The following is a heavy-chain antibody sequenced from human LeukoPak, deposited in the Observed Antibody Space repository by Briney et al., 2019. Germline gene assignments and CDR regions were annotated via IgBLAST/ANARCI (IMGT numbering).Heavy chain of an antibody. V-gene: IGHV4-34*01. CDR2: INHSGST. D-gene: IGHD2/OR15-2a*01. J-gene: IGHJ4*02. Sequence: PSETLSLTCAVYGGSFSGYYWSWIRQPPGKGLEWIGEINHSGSTNYNPSLKCRVTISVDTSKNQFSLKLSSVTAADTAVYYCASRSATTWGQGTLVTVSS. CDR1: GGSFSGYY. CDR3: ASRSATT.